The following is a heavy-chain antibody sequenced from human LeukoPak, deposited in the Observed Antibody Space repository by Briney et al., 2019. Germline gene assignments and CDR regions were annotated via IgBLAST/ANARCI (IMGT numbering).Heavy chain of an antibody. D-gene: IGHD3-10*01. J-gene: IGHJ6*02. CDR1: GFTFSNYA. CDR2: TTGGGGDI. V-gene: IGHV3-23*01. Sequence: GGSLRLSCAPSGFTFSNYAMTSVRQAPRRGLEWVSTTTGGGGDIYYADSVKGRFTISRDNSKNTLYLQMNILRAEDTAIHCCAKVPYSEYGSGRPPFMDVWGQGTTVAVSS. CDR3: AKVPYSEYGSGRPPFMDV.